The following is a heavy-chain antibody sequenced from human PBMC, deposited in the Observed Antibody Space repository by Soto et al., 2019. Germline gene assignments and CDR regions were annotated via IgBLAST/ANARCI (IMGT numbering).Heavy chain of an antibody. CDR2: INAGNGNT. CDR1: GYTFTSYA. CDR3: ARVSDPYDSSVVF. Sequence: ASVKVSFKASGYTFTSYAMHWVRQAPGQRLEWMGWINAGNGNTKYSQKFQGRVTMTRDTSTSTVYMELSSLRSEDTAVYYCARVSDPYDSSVVFWGQGTMVTVSS. V-gene: IGHV1-3*01. D-gene: IGHD3-22*01. J-gene: IGHJ3*01.